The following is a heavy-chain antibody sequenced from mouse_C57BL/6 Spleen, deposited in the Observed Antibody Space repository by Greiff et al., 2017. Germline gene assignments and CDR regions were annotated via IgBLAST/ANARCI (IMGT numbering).Heavy chain of an antibody. CDR2: IDPANGNT. V-gene: IGHV14-3*01. CDR1: GFNIKNTY. CDR3: ARGITTVVAPFAY. J-gene: IGHJ3*01. Sequence: EVQLQQSVAELVRPGASVKLSCTASGFNIKNTYMHWVKQRPEQGLEWIGRIDPANGNTKYAPKFQGKATITADTSSTTAYLQLSSLTSEDTAIYDCARGITTVVAPFAYWGQGTLVTVSA. D-gene: IGHD1-1*01.